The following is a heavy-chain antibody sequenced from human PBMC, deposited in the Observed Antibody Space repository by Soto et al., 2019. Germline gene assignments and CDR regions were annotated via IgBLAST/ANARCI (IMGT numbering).Heavy chain of an antibody. CDR3: ARSFDYYGSGRFDY. CDR2: ISYDGSNK. J-gene: IGHJ4*02. CDR1: GFTISSYA. V-gene: IGHV3-30-3*01. D-gene: IGHD3-10*01. Sequence: QVQLVESGGGVVQPGRSLRLSCAASGFTISSYAMHWVRQAPGKGLEWVAVISYDGSNKYYADSVKGRFTISRDNSKNTLYLQMNSLRAEDTAVYYCARSFDYYGSGRFDYWGQGTLVTVSS.